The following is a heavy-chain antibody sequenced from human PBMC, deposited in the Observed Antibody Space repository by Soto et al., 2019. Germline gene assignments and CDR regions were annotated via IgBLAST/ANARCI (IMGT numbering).Heavy chain of an antibody. CDR2: SSNSGTFT. D-gene: IGHD3-10*02. J-gene: IGHJ4*02. V-gene: IGHV3-11*06. CDR3: ARSGDNYNVLDY. Sequence: SLRLSCEGSGFTFSDYYMSWIRQAPGRGLEWISYSSNSGTFTRYSDSVKGRFSISRDNTKNFLYLQMNSLRAEDTAVYYCARSGDNYNVLDYWGQG. CDR1: GFTFSDYY.